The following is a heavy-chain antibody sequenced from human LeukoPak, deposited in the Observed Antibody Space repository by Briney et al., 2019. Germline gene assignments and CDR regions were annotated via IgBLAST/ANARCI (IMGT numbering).Heavy chain of an antibody. Sequence: ASVKVSCKASGYTFTGYYMHWVRQAPGQGLEWMGWINPNSGGTNYAQKFQGRVTMTRDTSISTAYTELSRLRSDDTAVYYCARVWVRNYYDSSYWGQGTLVTVSS. CDR1: GYTFTGYY. D-gene: IGHD3-22*01. CDR2: INPNSGGT. V-gene: IGHV1-2*02. J-gene: IGHJ4*02. CDR3: ARVWVRNYYDSSY.